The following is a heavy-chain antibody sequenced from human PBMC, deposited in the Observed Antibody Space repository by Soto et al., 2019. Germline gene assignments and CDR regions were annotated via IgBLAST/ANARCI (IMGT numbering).Heavy chain of an antibody. CDR1: GGSISSYY. Sequence: SETLSLTCTVSGGSISSYYWSWIRQPPGKGLEWIGYIYYSGSTNYNPSLKSRVTISVDTSKNQFSLKLSSVTAADTAVYYCARLQHSGGDYPTGHRGWEYYYYMDVWGKGTTVTVSS. D-gene: IGHD4-17*01. CDR3: ARLQHSGGDYPTGHRGWEYYYYMDV. V-gene: IGHV4-59*08. CDR2: IYYSGST. J-gene: IGHJ6*03.